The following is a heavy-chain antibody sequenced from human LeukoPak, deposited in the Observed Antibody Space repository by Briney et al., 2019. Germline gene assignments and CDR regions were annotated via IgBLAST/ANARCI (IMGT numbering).Heavy chain of an antibody. CDR2: ISAYNGNT. CDR1: GYTFTSYG. CDR3: ASTDYGGNFDY. Sequence: ASVKVSCKASGYTFTSYGISWVRQAPGQGLEWMGWISAYNGNTNYAQKLQGRVTMTTDTSTSTAYMELRSLKSDDTAVYYCASTDYGGNFDYWGQGTLVTVSS. V-gene: IGHV1-18*01. J-gene: IGHJ4*02. D-gene: IGHD4-23*01.